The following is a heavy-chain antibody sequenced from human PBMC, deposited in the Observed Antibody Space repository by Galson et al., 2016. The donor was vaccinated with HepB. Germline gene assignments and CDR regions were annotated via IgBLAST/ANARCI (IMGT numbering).Heavy chain of an antibody. CDR3: ARVRYSSSWYVLWYFDL. J-gene: IGHJ2*01. V-gene: IGHV3-23*01. D-gene: IGHD6-13*01. Sequence: SLRLSCAASGFSFSSFAMAWVRQAPGKGLEWVSVVRGSGRSTYYADSVKGRFTISRDNYKKTLYLKMNSLRAEDTAVYYCARVRYSSSWYVLWYFDLWGRGTLVTVSS. CDR1: GFSFSSFA. CDR2: VRGSGRST.